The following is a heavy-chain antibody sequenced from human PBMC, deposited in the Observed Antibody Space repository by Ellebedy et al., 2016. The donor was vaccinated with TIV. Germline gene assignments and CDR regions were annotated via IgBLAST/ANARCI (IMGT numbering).Heavy chain of an antibody. D-gene: IGHD6-13*01. Sequence: GESLKISCAASGFTFSSYAMHWVRQAPGKGLEYVSAISSNGGSTYYADSVKGRFTISRDNSKNTLYLQMGSLRAEDMAVYYCARCSSSWYAPIDYWGQGTLVTVSS. V-gene: IGHV3-64*02. J-gene: IGHJ4*02. CDR3: ARCSSSWYAPIDY. CDR1: GFTFSSYA. CDR2: ISSNGGST.